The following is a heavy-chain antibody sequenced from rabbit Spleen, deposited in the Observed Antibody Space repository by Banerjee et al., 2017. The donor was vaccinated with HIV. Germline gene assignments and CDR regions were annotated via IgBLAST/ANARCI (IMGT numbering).Heavy chain of an antibody. D-gene: IGHD8-1*01. CDR2: IYTGSSGSP. CDR1: GFSFSSYYY. J-gene: IGHJ4*01. Sequence: QQLVESGGGLVKPGASLTLTCKASGFSFSSYYYMCWVRQAPGKGLEWIACIYTGSSGSPYYASWAKGRFTISKTSSTTVTLQMTSLTAADTATYFCARSLYAGSSGWGYVLWGPGTLVTVS. CDR3: ARSLYAGSSGWGYVL. V-gene: IGHV1S40*01.